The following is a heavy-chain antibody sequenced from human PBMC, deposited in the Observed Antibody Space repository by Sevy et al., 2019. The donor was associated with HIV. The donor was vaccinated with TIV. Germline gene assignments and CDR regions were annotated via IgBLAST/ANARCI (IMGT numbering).Heavy chain of an antibody. Sequence: GGSLRLSCAASGFTFSSYGMHWVLQAPGKGLEWVAVIWFDGSNTYYADSVKGRFTISRDIAKNTLHLQMNSLRAEDTAVYYCARDLEFYDYGDYGPAFMPDYWGQGTLVTVSS. D-gene: IGHD4-17*01. CDR2: IWFDGSNT. V-gene: IGHV3-33*01. CDR3: ARDLEFYDYGDYGPAFMPDY. J-gene: IGHJ4*02. CDR1: GFTFSSYG.